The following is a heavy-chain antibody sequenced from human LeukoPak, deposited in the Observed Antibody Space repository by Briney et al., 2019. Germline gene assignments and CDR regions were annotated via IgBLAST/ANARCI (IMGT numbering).Heavy chain of an antibody. J-gene: IGHJ4*02. V-gene: IGHV3-7*03. CDR2: INQDGSGK. CDR3: ARAVTSTEGY. D-gene: IGHD4-17*01. Sequence: GGSLRLSWEASGFTFSTYWMTWVRQPPEKGLEWVASINQDGSGKYYVDSVKGRFTISRDNAQKSLYLQMNSLRVDDTAVYYCARAVTSTEGYWGQGTLVTVSS. CDR1: GFTFSTYW.